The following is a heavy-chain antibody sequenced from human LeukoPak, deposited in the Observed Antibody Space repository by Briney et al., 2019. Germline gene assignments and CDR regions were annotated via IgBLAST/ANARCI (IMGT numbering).Heavy chain of an antibody. J-gene: IGHJ6*02. CDR2: MNPNSGNT. D-gene: IGHD2-2*02. CDR1: GYTLTELS. V-gene: IGHV1-8*01. CDR3: ARDLGYCDSTSCYSSGLDV. Sequence: ASVKVSCKVSGYTLTELSMHWVRQAPGKGLEWMGWMNPNSGNTGYAQKFQGRVTMTRNTSSSTAYMELSSLRSGDTAVYYCARDLGYCDSTSCYSSGLDVWGQGTTVTVSS.